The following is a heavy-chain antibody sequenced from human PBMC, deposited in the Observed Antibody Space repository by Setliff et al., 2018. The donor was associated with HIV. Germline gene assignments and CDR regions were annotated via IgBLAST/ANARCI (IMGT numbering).Heavy chain of an antibody. V-gene: IGHV3-21*03. CDR1: GFTFSSYN. D-gene: IGHD3-3*01. CDR3: ARGNFGAAIRLQASDL. Sequence: PGGSLRLSCAASGFTFSSYNMNWVRQAPGKGLEWVSFISSSSNYIYHADSVKGRFTTSRDNAKNSLYLQMNSLRAEDTAVYYCARGNFGAAIRLQASDLWGRGTKVTVSS. CDR2: ISSSSNYI. J-gene: IGHJ3*01.